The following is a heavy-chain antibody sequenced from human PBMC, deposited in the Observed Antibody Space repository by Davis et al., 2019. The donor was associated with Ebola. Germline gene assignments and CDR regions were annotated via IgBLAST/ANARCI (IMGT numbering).Heavy chain of an antibody. J-gene: IGHJ6*02. D-gene: IGHD5-12*01. Sequence: SETLSLTCAVYGGSFSGYYWSWIRQPPGKGLEWIGEINHSGSTNYNPSLKSRVTISVDTSKNQFSLKLSSVTAADTAVYYCARGDIVVNYNGMDVWGQGTTVTVSS. CDR1: GGSFSGYY. V-gene: IGHV4-34*01. CDR3: ARGDIVVNYNGMDV. CDR2: INHSGST.